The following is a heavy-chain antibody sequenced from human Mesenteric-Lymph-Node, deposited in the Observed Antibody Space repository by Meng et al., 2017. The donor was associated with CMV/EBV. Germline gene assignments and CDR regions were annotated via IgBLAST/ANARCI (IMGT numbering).Heavy chain of an antibody. CDR2: INPNTGGI. V-gene: IGHV1-2*02. Sequence: ASVKVSCKASGYTFTGYYIHWVRQAPGQGLEWVGWINPNTGGINYAQRFRGRVTMTRDTSTRTLYMEVTRLRSDDTAMYYCARGLGIGVDWDDALDIWGQGTMVTVSS. D-gene: IGHD2-21*01. CDR3: ARGLGIGVDWDDALDI. CDR1: GYTFTGYY. J-gene: IGHJ3*02.